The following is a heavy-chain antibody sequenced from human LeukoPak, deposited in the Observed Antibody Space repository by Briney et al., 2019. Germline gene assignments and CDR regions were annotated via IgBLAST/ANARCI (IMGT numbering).Heavy chain of an antibody. J-gene: IGHJ3*02. CDR1: GGTLTGLS. CDR2: INPSGGST. Sequence: ASVKVSCKVSGGTLTGLSIHWVRQAPGKGLEWMGIINPSGGSTSYAQKFQGRVTMTRDTSTSTVYMELSSLRSEDTAVYYCARDRSVVPAALVYAFDIWGQGTMVTVSS. CDR3: ARDRSVVPAALVYAFDI. V-gene: IGHV1-46*01. D-gene: IGHD2-2*01.